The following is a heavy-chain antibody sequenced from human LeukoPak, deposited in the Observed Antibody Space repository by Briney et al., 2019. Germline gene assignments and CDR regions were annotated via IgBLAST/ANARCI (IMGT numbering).Heavy chain of an antibody. J-gene: IGHJ6*02. Sequence: PGGSLRLSCAASGFTFSSHAMHWVRQAPGKGLEWVAVVSYDGSNKYHVDSVRGRFTISRDNSKNTLYLQMNSLRAEDTAVYYCAKDRRVAGAFYYYGMDVWGQGTTVTIS. V-gene: IGHV3-30*18. CDR2: VSYDGSNK. CDR3: AKDRRVAGAFYYYGMDV. CDR1: GFTFSSHA. D-gene: IGHD1-26*01.